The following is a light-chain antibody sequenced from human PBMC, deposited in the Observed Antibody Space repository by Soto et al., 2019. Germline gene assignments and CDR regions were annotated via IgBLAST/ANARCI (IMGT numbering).Light chain of an antibody. V-gene: IGLV2-8*01. CDR3: SSYAGNNNLV. CDR2: DVT. J-gene: IGLJ2*01. Sequence: QSALTQPPSASGSPGQSVTISCTGTNSDVGAYNYVSWYQQHPGKAPKLMIYDVTKRPSGVPDRFSGSKSGNTASLTVSGLQAEDEADYYCSSYAGNNNLVFGGGTQLTVL. CDR1: NSDVGAYNY.